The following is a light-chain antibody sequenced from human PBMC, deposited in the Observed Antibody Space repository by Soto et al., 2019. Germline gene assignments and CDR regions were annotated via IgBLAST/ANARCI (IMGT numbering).Light chain of an antibody. V-gene: IGKV3-11*01. J-gene: IGKJ5*01. CDR2: DAS. Sequence: EIVLTQSPATLSLSPGERATLXXRASQYITIYLAWYQQKPGQAPXLLIYDASNRATGIPARFSGSGSGTDFTLTISSLEPDDFAVYYCQQRADWPITFGQGTRLE. CDR3: QQRADWPIT. CDR1: QYITIY.